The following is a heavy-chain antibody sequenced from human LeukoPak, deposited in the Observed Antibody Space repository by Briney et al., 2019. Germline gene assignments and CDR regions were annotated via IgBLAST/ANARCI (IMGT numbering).Heavy chain of an antibody. V-gene: IGHV4-39*01. CDR2: IYYSGST. CDR1: GGSISSSSYY. D-gene: IGHD3-22*01. Sequence: RPSETLSLTCTVSGGSISSSSYYWGWIRQPPGKGLEWIGSIYYSGSTYYNPSLKSRVTISVDTSKNQFSLKLSSVTAADTAVYYCARAGREYYYDSSGYYELDYWGQGTLVTVSS. CDR3: ARAGREYYYDSSGYYELDY. J-gene: IGHJ4*02.